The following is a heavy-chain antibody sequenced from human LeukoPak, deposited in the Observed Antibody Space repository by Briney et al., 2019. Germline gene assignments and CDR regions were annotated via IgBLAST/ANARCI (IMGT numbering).Heavy chain of an antibody. V-gene: IGHV3-7*01. CDR3: ARDQGSGKLDY. CDR2: IRQDGNEN. J-gene: IGHJ4*02. Sequence: GGSLRLSCATSGTNFSNYWMSWVRQAPGKGLEWVANIRQDGNENYYVDSLKGRFTISRDNAKNSLYLQMNSLRAEDTAVYYCARDQGSGKLDYWGQGTLVTVSS. CDR1: GTNFSNYW. D-gene: IGHD1-26*01.